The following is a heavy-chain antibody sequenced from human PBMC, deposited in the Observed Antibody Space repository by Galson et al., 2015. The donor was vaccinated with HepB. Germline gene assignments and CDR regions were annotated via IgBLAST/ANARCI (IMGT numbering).Heavy chain of an antibody. CDR1: GFTFSSYA. V-gene: IGHV3-23*01. Sequence: LRLSCAASGFTFSSYAMSWVRQAPGKGLEWVSAISGSGGSTYYADSVKGRFTISRDNSKNTLYLQMNSLRAEDTAVYYCAKADWPYSSGPFDYWGQGTLVTVSS. CDR3: AKADWPYSSGPFDY. CDR2: ISGSGGST. D-gene: IGHD6-19*01. J-gene: IGHJ4*02.